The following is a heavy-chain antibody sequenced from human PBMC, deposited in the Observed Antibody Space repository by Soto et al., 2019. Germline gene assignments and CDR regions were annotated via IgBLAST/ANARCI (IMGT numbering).Heavy chain of an antibody. V-gene: IGHV3-73*01. CDR1: GFTFSCSA. CDR2: IRSKANSYAT. CDR3: TRQTRYQLKP. J-gene: IGHJ5*02. D-gene: IGHD2-2*01. Sequence: PGGSLRLSCTASGFTFSCSAMHWVRQASGKGLEWVGRIRSKANSYATAYAASVKGRFTISRDDSRNTAYLQMNSLKTEDTAVYYCTRQTRYQLKPWGQGTLVTVSS.